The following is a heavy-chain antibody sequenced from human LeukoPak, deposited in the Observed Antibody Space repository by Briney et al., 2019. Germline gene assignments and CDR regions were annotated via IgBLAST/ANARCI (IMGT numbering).Heavy chain of an antibody. CDR1: GYTFTSYG. CDR3: ARDREGSYYDILTGYRSNYGMDV. V-gene: IGHV1-18*01. D-gene: IGHD3-9*01. J-gene: IGHJ6*02. CDR2: ISAYNGNT. Sequence: GASVTVSCKASGYTFTSYGISWVRQAPGQGLEWMGWISAYNGNTNYAQKLQGRVTMTTDTSTSTAYMELRSLRSDDTAVYYCARDREGSYYDILTGYRSNYGMDVWGQGTTVTVSS.